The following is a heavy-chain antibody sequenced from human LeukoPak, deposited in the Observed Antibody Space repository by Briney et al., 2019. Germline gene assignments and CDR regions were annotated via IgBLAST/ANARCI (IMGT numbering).Heavy chain of an antibody. J-gene: IGHJ5*02. Sequence: KPSETLSLTCTVPGCSISSYFWSWIRQPPAKGMEWVEYIYYSGSSNYNPCLKSRGTISEDTSKNQFSLKLSSVTAADTAVYYCAISTASYLVAWGQGTLVTVSS. CDR1: GCSISSYF. CDR3: AISTASYLVA. V-gene: IGHV4-59*08. CDR2: IYYSGSS. D-gene: IGHD3-16*02.